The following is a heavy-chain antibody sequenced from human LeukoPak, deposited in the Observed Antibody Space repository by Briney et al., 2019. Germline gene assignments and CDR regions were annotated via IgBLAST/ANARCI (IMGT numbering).Heavy chain of an antibody. CDR3: ARDLTSAYWSPGGYYYYMDV. Sequence: PGGSLRLSCVGSGFSFSEYSMNWVRQSPGKGLEWISYITSRSAFTCFAGSVKGRFTISRDDARNSVYLHLNALRVDDTAVYYCARDLTSAYWSPGGYYYYMDVWGKGTAVTVSS. CDR2: ITSRSAFT. J-gene: IGHJ6*03. CDR1: GFSFSEYS. V-gene: IGHV3-48*01. D-gene: IGHD3-16*01.